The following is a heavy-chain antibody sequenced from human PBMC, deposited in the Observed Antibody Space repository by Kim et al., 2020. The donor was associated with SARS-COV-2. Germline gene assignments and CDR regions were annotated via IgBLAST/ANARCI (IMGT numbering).Heavy chain of an antibody. CDR3: ARDQNAVTVVNTYPAY. Sequence: GGSLRLSCTASGFKFDKYGMHWIRQAPGKGLEWVAMIWYDGSSEFYADSVKGRFTISRDISNNTLYLEMTRLRAEDTAAYYCARDQNAVTVVNTYPAYWGQGTLVTVSS. D-gene: IGHD2-21*01. V-gene: IGHV3-33*08. CDR1: GFKFDKYG. CDR2: IWYDGSSE. J-gene: IGHJ4*02.